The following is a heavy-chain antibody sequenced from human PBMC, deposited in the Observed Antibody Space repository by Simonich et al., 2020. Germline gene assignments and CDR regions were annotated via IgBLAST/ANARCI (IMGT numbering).Heavy chain of an antibody. J-gene: IGHJ4*02. Sequence: QVQLVQSGAEVKKPGASVKVSCKASGYTFTSYGISWVRQAPGQGREWMGWISPYNGNTNYAQKLQGRITMTTDTSTSTAYMELRSLRSDDTAVYYCARASRGTWWYYYFDYWGQGTLVTVSS. V-gene: IGHV1-18*01. CDR3: ARASRGTWWYYYFDY. D-gene: IGHD2-15*01. CDR2: ISPYNGNT. CDR1: GYTFTSYG.